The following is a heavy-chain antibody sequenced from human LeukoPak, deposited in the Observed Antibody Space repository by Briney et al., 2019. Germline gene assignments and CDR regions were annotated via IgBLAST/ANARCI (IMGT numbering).Heavy chain of an antibody. D-gene: IGHD5-18*01. CDR1: AYRFTSYW. J-gene: IGHJ3*02. V-gene: IGHV5-51*01. CDR3: ARHVGIYSYGYPHDAFDI. Sequence: GESLKISCKGSAYRFTSYWIGWVRQMPGKGLEWMGIIYPDDSDTRYSPSFQGQVTISADKSISTAYLQWSSLKASDTAMYYCARHVGIYSYGYPHDAFDIWGQGTMVTVSS. CDR2: IYPDDSDT.